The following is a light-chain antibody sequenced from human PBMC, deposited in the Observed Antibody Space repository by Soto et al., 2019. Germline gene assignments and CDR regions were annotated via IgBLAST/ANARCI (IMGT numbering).Light chain of an antibody. CDR3: QQYGSSPH. CDR1: QSVSRSY. J-gene: IGKJ5*01. V-gene: IGKV3-20*01. Sequence: IVLTQSPGTLSLSPGERATLSCRASQSVSRSYLAWYQQKPGHAPRLLIYGASNRATGIPDRFSGSGSGTFFPLTISRLDPEFFAVYYCQQYGSSPHFGQGTRLEIK. CDR2: GAS.